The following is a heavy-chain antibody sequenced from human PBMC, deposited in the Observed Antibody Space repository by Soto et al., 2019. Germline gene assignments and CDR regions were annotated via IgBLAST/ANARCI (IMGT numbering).Heavy chain of an antibody. J-gene: IGHJ4*02. CDR3: AKENSYFAV. CDR1: GYTFRNFG. V-gene: IGHV1-18*01. Sequence: QIQLLQSGAEVKKPGASVKVTCKASGYTFRNFGISWVRQAPGQGLVWMGWISAYNANANYAQKFQGRLTMTADTSTSTAYMEMRSLRSDDTSVYYGAKENSYFAVWGQGTLVTVSP. CDR2: ISAYNANA.